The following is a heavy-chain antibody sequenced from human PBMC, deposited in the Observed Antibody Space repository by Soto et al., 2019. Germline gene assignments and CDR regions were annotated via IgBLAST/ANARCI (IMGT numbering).Heavy chain of an antibody. CDR3: ARGRRGLGVDSYYFDR. Sequence: QVHLVESGGGVVQPGRSLRLACTASGFTFSSYALHWFRQAPGKGLEWVALISYDGGSKYNADSVKGRFSISRDNSKNTLYLQMNSLRTDDTAVYYCARGRRGLGVDSYYFDRWGQGNLVTVSS. D-gene: IGHD3-10*01. CDR1: GFTFSSYA. J-gene: IGHJ4*02. V-gene: IGHV3-30-3*01. CDR2: ISYDGGSK.